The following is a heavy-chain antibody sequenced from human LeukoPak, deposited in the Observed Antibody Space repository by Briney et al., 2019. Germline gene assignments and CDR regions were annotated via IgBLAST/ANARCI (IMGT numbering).Heavy chain of an antibody. CDR3: AKSNGYGLIDY. CDR1: GYSISSGYY. Sequence: SETLSLTCTVSGYSISSGYYWGWIRQPPGKGLEWIGSIYHSGSTYYNPSLKSRVTMYIDTSKNQFSLKLSSVTAADTAMYYCAKSNGYGLIDYWGQGTLVTVSS. V-gene: IGHV4-38-2*02. CDR2: IYHSGST. D-gene: IGHD5-12*01. J-gene: IGHJ4*02.